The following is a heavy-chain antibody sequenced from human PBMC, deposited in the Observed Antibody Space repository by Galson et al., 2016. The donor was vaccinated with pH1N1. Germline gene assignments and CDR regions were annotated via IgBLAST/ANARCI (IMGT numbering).Heavy chain of an antibody. J-gene: IGHJ6*02. D-gene: IGHD5-12*01. Sequence: SLRLSCAASGFTFSSYGMHWVRQAPGKGLEWVSYISSSSSTIYYADSVKGRSTISRDNAKNSLYLQMNSLRDEDTAVYYCAREWLPIYYNGMDVWGQGTTVTVSS. CDR1: GFTFSSYG. CDR2: ISSSSSTI. CDR3: AREWLPIYYNGMDV. V-gene: IGHV3-48*02.